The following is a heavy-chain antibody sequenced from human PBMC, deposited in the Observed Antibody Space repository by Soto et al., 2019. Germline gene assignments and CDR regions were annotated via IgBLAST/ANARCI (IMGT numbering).Heavy chain of an antibody. CDR3: ARDLWGYCGTDCYPLDV. Sequence: SETLSLTCTVSGGSISGYYWSWIRQPPGKGLEWIGYMYNTGSTVYNPSFKSRVTISVDTSKNQFSLKLNSVTAEDTAVSSCARDLWGYCGTDCYPLDVWGQGPTVTVSS. V-gene: IGHV4-59*01. CDR2: MYNTGST. D-gene: IGHD2-21*02. J-gene: IGHJ6*02. CDR1: GGSISGYY.